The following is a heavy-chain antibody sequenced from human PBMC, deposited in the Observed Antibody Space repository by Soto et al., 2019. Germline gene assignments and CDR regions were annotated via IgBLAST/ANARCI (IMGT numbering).Heavy chain of an antibody. J-gene: IGHJ4*02. CDR2: ISGSGGSP. Sequence: HWGCLRISGVSCRLRVITSAVTLSRQAPGKGREWVSAISGSGGSPYYADSVKGRFTISRDNSKNTLYLQMNSLRAEDTAVYDCAMRSSRWYFAYWGQGTLVTVSS. CDR3: AMRSSRWYFAY. D-gene: IGHD6-13*01. CDR1: RLRVITSA. V-gene: IGHV3-23*01.